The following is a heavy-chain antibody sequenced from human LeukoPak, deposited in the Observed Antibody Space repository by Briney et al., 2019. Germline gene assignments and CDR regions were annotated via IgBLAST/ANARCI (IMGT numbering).Heavy chain of an antibody. V-gene: IGHV4-59*08. CDR3: ARHMDYPGSGTYFDY. D-gene: IGHD3-10*01. CDR1: GGSISSYD. CDR2: TYTSGST. J-gene: IGHJ4*02. Sequence: PSETLSLTCTVSGGSISSYDWSWIRQPPGKGLEWIGYTYTSGSTNYNPSLKSRVTITADTSKNQFPLKLRSVTAADTAVYYCARHMDYPGSGTYFDYWGQGTLVTVSS.